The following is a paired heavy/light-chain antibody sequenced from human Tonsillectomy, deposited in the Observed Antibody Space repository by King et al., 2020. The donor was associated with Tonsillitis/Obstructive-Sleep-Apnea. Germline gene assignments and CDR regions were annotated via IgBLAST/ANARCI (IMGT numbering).Light chain of an antibody. CDR3: QSYDSTNWV. V-gene: IGLV6-57*01. CDR1: SGSIASNF. CDR2: EDD. J-gene: IGLJ3*02. Sequence: NFMLTQPHSVSESPGKTVTISCTRSSGSIASNFVQWYQQRPGSVPTTVIYEDDERPSGVPDRFSGSIDSSSNSASLTISRLKTEDEADYYCQSYDSTNWVFGGGTKLTVL.
Heavy chain of an antibody. CDR1: GLTFSGST. V-gene: IGHV3-73*01. CDR2: IRSKTNNYAT. D-gene: IGHD3-16*01. J-gene: IGHJ4*02. CDR3: SGHNDYIWGSRSH. Sequence: EVQLVESGGGLVQPGGSLKLSCAASGLTFSGSTVHWVRQASGKGLEWVGRIRSKTNNYATAYTASMKGRFTISRDDSKNTAYLQMNSLKTEDTAVYYCSGHNDYIWGSRSHWGQGTLVTVSS.